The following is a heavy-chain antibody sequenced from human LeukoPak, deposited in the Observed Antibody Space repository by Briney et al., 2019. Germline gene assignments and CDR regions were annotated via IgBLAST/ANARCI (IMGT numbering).Heavy chain of an antibody. Sequence: PGGPLRLSCAASGFTFRDYWMHWVRQVPGKGLLWVSHINSDGSITDYADSVKGRFTISRDNARNTLSLQMDSLRVEDTAVYYCARNPTGDYDYWGQGALVTVSS. J-gene: IGHJ4*02. D-gene: IGHD2-8*02. CDR3: ARNPTGDYDY. CDR2: INSDGSIT. CDR1: GFTFRDYW. V-gene: IGHV3-74*01.